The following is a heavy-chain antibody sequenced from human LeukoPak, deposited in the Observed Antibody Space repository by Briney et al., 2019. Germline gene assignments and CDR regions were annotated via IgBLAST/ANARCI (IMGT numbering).Heavy chain of an antibody. V-gene: IGHV3-7*01. CDR2: IKKDGSDK. CDR3: ARDLSGITGYTYGRGIDY. Sequence: GGSLRLSCAASGFTFSSYEMNWVRQAPGKGLEWVANIKKDGSDKYYVDSVKGRFTISRDNAKNSLYLQMNSLRAEDTAVYYCARDLSGITGYTYGRGIDYWGQGTLVTVSS. D-gene: IGHD5-18*01. CDR1: GFTFSSYE. J-gene: IGHJ4*02.